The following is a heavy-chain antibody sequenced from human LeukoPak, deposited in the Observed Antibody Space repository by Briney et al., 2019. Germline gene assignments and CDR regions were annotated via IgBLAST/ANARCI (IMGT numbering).Heavy chain of an antibody. Sequence: SETLSLTCTVSGGSISSGDYYWSWIRQPPGKGLEWIGYIYYSGSTYYNPSLKSRVTISVDTSKNQFSLKLSSVTAADTAVYYCARHRPYSSTYDYWGQGTLVTVSS. CDR2: IYYSGST. CDR3: ARHRPYSSTYDY. D-gene: IGHD6-13*01. V-gene: IGHV4-30-4*01. CDR1: GGSISSGDYY. J-gene: IGHJ4*02.